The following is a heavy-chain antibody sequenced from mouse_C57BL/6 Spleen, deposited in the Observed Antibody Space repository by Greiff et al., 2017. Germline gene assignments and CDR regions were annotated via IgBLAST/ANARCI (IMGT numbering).Heavy chain of an antibody. CDR2: IYPGSGST. D-gene: IGHD6-2*01. Sequence: VQLQQSGPELVKPGASVKISCKASGYTFTDYYMNWVKQSHGKSLEWIGDIYPGSGSTNYNEKFKSKATLTVDTSSSTAYMQLSSLTSEDSAVYYCARWVSDYWGQGTTLTVSS. CDR1: GYTFTDYY. V-gene: IGHV1-26*01. J-gene: IGHJ2*01. CDR3: ARWVSDY.